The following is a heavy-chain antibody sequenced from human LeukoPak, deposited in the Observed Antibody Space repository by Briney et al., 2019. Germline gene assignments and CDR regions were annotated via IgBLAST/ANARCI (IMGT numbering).Heavy chain of an antibody. D-gene: IGHD3-16*01. CDR1: GFTFSSYA. CDR2: TNDSGGST. CDR3: ARARSFFYDMRHS. J-gene: IGHJ4*02. Sequence: GGSLRLSCAASGFTFSSYAMIWVRQAPGEGLEWVSGTNDSGGSTYYTDSVKGRFTISRDNSKNTLYLQMNSLRAEDTAVYYCARARSFFYDMRHSWGQGTLVTVSS. V-gene: IGHV3-23*01.